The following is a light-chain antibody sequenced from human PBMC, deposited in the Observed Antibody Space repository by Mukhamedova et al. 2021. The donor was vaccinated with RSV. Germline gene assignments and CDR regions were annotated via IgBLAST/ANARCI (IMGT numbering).Light chain of an antibody. J-gene: IGKJ1*01. Sequence: GQAPKCLIHSASSLQTGVPSRFSGSRSGTDFTLTISGLQPEDFGTYYCQQYKSYPQTFGQGTRVELK. V-gene: IGKV1-16*01. CDR2: SAS. CDR3: QQYKSYPQT.